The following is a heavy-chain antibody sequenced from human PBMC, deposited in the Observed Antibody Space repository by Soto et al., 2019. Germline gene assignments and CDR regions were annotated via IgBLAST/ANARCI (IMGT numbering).Heavy chain of an antibody. D-gene: IGHD1-26*01. CDR3: ARDAIVGATFYYYGMDV. V-gene: IGHV1-46*01. J-gene: IGHJ6*02. Sequence: QVQLVQSGAEVKKPGASVKVSCKASGYTFTSYYMHWVRQAPGQGLEWMGIINPSGGSTSYAQKFQGRVTMTRDKSTSTVYMELSSLRSEDTAVYYCARDAIVGATFYYYGMDVWGQGTTVTVSS. CDR2: INPSGGST. CDR1: GYTFTSYY.